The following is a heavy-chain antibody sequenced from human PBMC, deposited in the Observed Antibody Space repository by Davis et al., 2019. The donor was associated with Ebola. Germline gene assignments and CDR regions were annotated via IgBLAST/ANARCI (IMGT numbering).Heavy chain of an antibody. CDR2: FDPEDGET. CDR1: GYTLTELS. Sequence: AASVKVSCKVSGYTLTELSIHWVRQAPGKGLEWMGGFDPEDGETIYAQNFQGRVTMTEDTSTDTAYMELSSLRSDDTAVYYCARGVQNDYFDYWGQGTLVTVSS. J-gene: IGHJ4*02. CDR3: ARGVQNDYFDY. V-gene: IGHV1-24*01.